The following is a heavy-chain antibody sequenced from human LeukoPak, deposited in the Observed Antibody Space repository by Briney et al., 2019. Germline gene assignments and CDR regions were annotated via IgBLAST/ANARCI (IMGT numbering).Heavy chain of an antibody. V-gene: IGHV4-61*02. D-gene: IGHD1-26*01. CDR3: ARDGGSYHGLDS. J-gene: IGHJ4*02. CDR1: GGSVTSGNYY. Sequence: SETLSLTCTVSGGSVTSGNYYWSWIRQPAGKGLEWIGRIFTTGSTTYSPSLKSRVTISLDTSKNQFSLKLSSVTAADTAMYYCARDGGSYHGLDSWGQGTLVTVSS. CDR2: IFTTGST.